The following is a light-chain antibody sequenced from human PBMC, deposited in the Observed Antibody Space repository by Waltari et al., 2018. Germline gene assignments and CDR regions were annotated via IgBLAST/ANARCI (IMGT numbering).Light chain of an antibody. CDR1: QYITGSW. Sequence: EIVLTQSPGTLSLSPGERVTLSCRASQYITGSWVTWYPRKPGHAPRLLSYGASSRATGIPDRFSGSGSGTDFTLTISRLEPEDSAVYYCQQYDGSVVTFGGGTKVEIK. V-gene: IGKV3-20*01. CDR2: GAS. CDR3: QQYDGSVVT. J-gene: IGKJ4*01.